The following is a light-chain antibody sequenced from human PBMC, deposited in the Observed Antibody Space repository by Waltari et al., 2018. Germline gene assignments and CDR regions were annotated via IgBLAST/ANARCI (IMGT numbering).Light chain of an antibody. CDR1: SSNIGSKS. V-gene: IGLV1-44*01. J-gene: IGLJ1*01. CDR3: AAWDDSLNGQNV. CDR2: SND. Sequence: QSVLTQPPSASGTPGQRVTISCSGTSSNIGSKSVNWYQQLPGTAPKLLIYSNDQRPSGVTDRFSGSKSGTSASLAISGLQSEDEAVYYCAAWDDSLNGQNVFGTGTKVTVL.